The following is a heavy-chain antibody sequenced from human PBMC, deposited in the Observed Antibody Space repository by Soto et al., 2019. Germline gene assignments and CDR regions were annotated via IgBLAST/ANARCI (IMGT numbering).Heavy chain of an antibody. CDR2: IFPIFDTS. CDR3: ARDIGRSAAAGYYYYNAMDV. CDR1: GGTFSSYG. V-gene: IGHV1-69*06. Sequence: AASVKVSCKASGGTFSSYGISWVRQAPGQGLEWMGGIFPIFDTSNHAQKSQGRVTITADKSTSTVYMELSRLRSEDTAVYYCARDIGRSAAAGYYYYNAMDVWGQGTTVTVSS. J-gene: IGHJ6*02. D-gene: IGHD6-13*01.